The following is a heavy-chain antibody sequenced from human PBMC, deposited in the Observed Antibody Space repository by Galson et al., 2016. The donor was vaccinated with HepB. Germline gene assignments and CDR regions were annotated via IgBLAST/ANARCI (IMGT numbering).Heavy chain of an antibody. V-gene: IGHV1-3*04. CDR1: GYTFTRFA. CDR3: ARDIAVPPYYFDY. Sequence: SVKVSCKASGYTFTRFAIHWVRQAPGQRLEWIGWINTVNGNTKYSQKFQGRVTISRDTSASTGYMELSSLRSEDTAVYFCARDIAVPPYYFDYWGQGTLVIVSS. D-gene: IGHD6-19*01. J-gene: IGHJ4*02. CDR2: INTVNGNT.